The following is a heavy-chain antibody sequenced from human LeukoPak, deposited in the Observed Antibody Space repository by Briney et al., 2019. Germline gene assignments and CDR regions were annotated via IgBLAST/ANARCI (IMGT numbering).Heavy chain of an antibody. V-gene: IGHV3-23*01. CDR1: GFTFSSYA. CDR2: ISGSGGST. D-gene: IGHD2-2*01. J-gene: IGHJ5*02. CDR3: ARDYCSSTSCSTRGWFDP. Sequence: PGGSLRLSCAASGFTFSSYAMSWVRQAPGKGLEWVSAISGSGGSTYYADSVKGRFTISRDNSKNTLYLQMNSLRAEDTAVYYCARDYCSSTSCSTRGWFDPWGQGTLVTVSS.